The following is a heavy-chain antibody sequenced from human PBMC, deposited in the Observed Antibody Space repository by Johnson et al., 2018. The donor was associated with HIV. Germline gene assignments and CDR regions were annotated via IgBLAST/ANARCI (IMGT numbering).Heavy chain of an antibody. J-gene: IGHJ3*02. CDR1: GFTFSSYW. CDR3: ARGLWFRERSRLFDI. V-gene: IGHV3-74*02. CDR2: INSDGSST. Sequence: VQLVESGGGLVQPGGSLRLSCAASGFTFSSYWMHWVRQAPGKGLVWVSRINSDGSSTSYADSVKGRFTISRDNAKNTLYLQMNSLRAEDTAVFYCARGLWFRERSRLFDIWGQGTMVTVSS. D-gene: IGHD3-10*01.